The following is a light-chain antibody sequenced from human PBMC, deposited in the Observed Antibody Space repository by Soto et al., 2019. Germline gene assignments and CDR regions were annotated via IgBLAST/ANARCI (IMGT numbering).Light chain of an antibody. CDR2: DNS. J-gene: IGLJ2*01. CDR1: YSNTGSNF. CDR3: GTWDSSLSVVL. Sequence: QSVLTQPPSVSAAAGQKVTISCSGSYSNTGSNFVSWYQHFPGSAPRLLIYDNSQRPSGIPDRFSGSKSGSSATLGITGLQTGDEADYYCGTWDSSLSVVLFGGGTKLTVL. V-gene: IGLV1-51*01.